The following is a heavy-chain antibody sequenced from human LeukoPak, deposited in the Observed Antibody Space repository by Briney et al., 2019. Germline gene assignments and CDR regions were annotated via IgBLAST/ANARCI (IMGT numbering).Heavy chain of an antibody. D-gene: IGHD2-15*01. CDR2: ISSSSYI. CDR3: ARDLEEHCSGGSCSLFDY. CDR1: GFTFSRYT. J-gene: IGHJ4*02. Sequence: PGGSLRLSCAASGFTFSRYTMNWVRQAPEKGLEWVSSISSSSYIYYADSVKGRFTTSRHNAKNSLYLQMNSLRAEDTAVYYCARDLEEHCSGGSCSLFDYWGQGTLVTVSS. V-gene: IGHV3-21*01.